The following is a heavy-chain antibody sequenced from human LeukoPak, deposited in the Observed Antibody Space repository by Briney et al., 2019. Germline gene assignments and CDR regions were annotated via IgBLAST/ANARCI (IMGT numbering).Heavy chain of an antibody. CDR1: GFTFSSYS. V-gene: IGHV3-21*01. Sequence: PGGSLRLSCAASGFTFSSYSMNWVRQAPGKGLEWVSSISSSSSYIYYADSVKGRFTISRDNAKNSLYLQMNSLRAEDTAVYYCARVFYDSSGYPAPDAFDIWGQGTLVTVSS. CDR3: ARVFYDSSGYPAPDAFDI. D-gene: IGHD3-22*01. J-gene: IGHJ3*02. CDR2: ISSSSSYI.